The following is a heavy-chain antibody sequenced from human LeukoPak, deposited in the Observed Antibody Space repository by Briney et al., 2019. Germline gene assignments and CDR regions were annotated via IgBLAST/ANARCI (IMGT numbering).Heavy chain of an antibody. V-gene: IGHV3-30*02. CDR1: GFTFSSYG. D-gene: IGHD5-18*01. Sequence: PGGSLRLSCAASGFTFSSYGMHWVRQAPGKGLEWVAFIRYDGSDKYYADSVKGRFTISRDNSKNTLYLQMNSLRAEDTAVYYCAKSGYSYGYSFDYWGQGTLVTVSS. CDR2: IRYDGSDK. J-gene: IGHJ4*02. CDR3: AKSGYSYGYSFDY.